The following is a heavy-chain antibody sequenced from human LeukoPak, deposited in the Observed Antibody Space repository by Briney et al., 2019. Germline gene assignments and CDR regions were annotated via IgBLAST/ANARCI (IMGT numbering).Heavy chain of an antibody. CDR2: IKQDGSEK. V-gene: IGHV3-7*01. CDR3: ARVLQQLAIFYYFDY. J-gene: IGHJ4*02. Sequence: PGGSLRLSCAASGFTFSSYSMNWVRQAPGKGLEWVANIKQDGSEKYYVDSVKGRFTISRDNAKNSLYLQMNSLRAEDTAVYYCARVLQQLAIFYYFDYWGQGTLVTVSS. D-gene: IGHD6-13*01. CDR1: GFTFSSYS.